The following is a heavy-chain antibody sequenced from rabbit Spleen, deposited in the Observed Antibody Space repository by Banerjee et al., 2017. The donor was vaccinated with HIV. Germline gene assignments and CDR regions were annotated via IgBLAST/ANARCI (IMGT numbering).Heavy chain of an antibody. Sequence: QEQLDESGGGLVKPGASLTLTCKASGFSFSSGYSMSWVLQAPWKGLEWIGCIATGSGSTWYASWAKGRFTISKTSSTTVTLQMTSLTAADTATYFCARGSAAMTMVITGFYFNLWGPGTLVTVS. V-gene: IGHV1S45*01. CDR3: ARGSAAMTMVITGFYFNL. CDR1: GFSFSSGYS. D-gene: IGHD2-1*01. CDR2: IATGSGST. J-gene: IGHJ4*01.